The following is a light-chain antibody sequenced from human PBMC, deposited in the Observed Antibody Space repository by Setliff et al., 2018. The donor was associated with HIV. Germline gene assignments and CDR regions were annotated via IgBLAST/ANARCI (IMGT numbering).Light chain of an antibody. J-gene: IGKJ4*01. CDR2: AAS. V-gene: IGKV1-27*01. CDR3: QKYNSVPLT. Sequence: DIQMTQSPSSLSASVGDRVIITCRASQGISNYLAWYQQKPGKIPKLLISAASTSQSGVPSRFSGSGSGTDFSLTINSLQPEDVATYYCQKYNSVPLTFGGGTKVDIK. CDR1: QGISNY.